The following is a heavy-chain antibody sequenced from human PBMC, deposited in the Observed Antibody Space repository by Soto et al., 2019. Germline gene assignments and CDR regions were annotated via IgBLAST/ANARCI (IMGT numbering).Heavy chain of an antibody. CDR2: IGTTGDT. CDR3: ARGIYYGMDV. CDR1: GFTCSNYD. J-gene: IGHJ6*02. V-gene: IGHV3-13*01. Sequence: LRLSCAASGFTCSNYDMHWVRQGRGKGLEWVSAIGTTGDTYYAGSVRGRFTISRENAKNSLYLQMNSLRAGDTAVYYCARGIYYGMDVWGQGTTVTVSS.